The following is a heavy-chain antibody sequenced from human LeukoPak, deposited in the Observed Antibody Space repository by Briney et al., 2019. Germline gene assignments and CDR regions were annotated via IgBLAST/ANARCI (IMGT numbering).Heavy chain of an antibody. Sequence: PSETLSLTCTVSGGSISSSSYYWGWIRQPPGKGLEWIGSIYYSGSTYYNPSLKSRVTISVDTSKNQFSLKLSSVTTADTAVYYCARLVPDCSSTSCYAFDIWGQGTMVTVSS. CDR3: ARLVPDCSSTSCYAFDI. CDR2: IYYSGST. CDR1: GGSISSSSYY. V-gene: IGHV4-39*01. J-gene: IGHJ3*02. D-gene: IGHD2-2*01.